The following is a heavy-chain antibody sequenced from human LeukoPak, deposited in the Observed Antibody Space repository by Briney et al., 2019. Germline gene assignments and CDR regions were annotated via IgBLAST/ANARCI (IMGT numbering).Heavy chain of an antibody. J-gene: IGHJ3*01. CDR2: IIPIFGTA. CDR1: GGTFSSYA. Sequence: ASVKVSCKASGGTFSSYAISWVRQAPGQGLEWMGGIIPIFGTANYAQKFQGRVTITADKSTSTAYMGLSSLRSDDTAVYYCARDQYFYDSGVYLDAFDLWGQGTLVTVSS. D-gene: IGHD3-22*01. V-gene: IGHV1-69*06. CDR3: ARDQYFYDSGVYLDAFDL.